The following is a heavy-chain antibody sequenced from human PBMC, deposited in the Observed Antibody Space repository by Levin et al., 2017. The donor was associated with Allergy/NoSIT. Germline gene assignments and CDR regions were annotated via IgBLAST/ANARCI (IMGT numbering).Heavy chain of an antibody. D-gene: IGHD3-22*01. V-gene: IGHV1-18*01. CDR1: GYTFTSYG. CDR2: ISAYNGNT. CDR3: ARRYYDSSGYPGGVDY. Sequence: ASVKVSCKASGYTFTSYGISWVRQAPGQGLEWMGWISAYNGNTNYAQKLQGRVTMTTDTSTSTAYMELRSLRSDDTAVYYCARRYYDSSGYPGGVDYWGQGTLVTVSS. J-gene: IGHJ4*02.